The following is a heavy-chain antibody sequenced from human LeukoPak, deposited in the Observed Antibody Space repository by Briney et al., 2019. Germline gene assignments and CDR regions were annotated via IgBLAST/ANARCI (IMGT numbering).Heavy chain of an antibody. CDR2: LSKSGNT. CDR1: GGSFSSYY. V-gene: IGHV4-59*01. D-gene: IGHD3-9*01. CDR3: ARARYVNSFYAFDI. J-gene: IGHJ3*02. Sequence: SETLSLTCAVYGGSFSSYYWGWIRLPPGKGLEWIGYLSKSGNTNYSPSLKSRVTIFGDTSKNQFFLKLSSVTAADTAVYYCARARYVNSFYAFDIWGQGTLVTVSS.